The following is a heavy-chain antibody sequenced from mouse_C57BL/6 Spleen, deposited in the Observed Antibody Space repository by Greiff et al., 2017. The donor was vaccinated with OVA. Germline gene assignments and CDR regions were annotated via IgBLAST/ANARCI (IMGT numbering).Heavy chain of an antibody. D-gene: IGHD4-1*01. V-gene: IGHV3-1*01. J-gene: IGHJ3*01. CDR1: GYSITSGYD. CDR2: ISYSGST. CDR3: ARANWTWCAY. Sequence: EVQLQQSGPGMVKPSQSLSLTCPVTGYSITSGYDWHWIRHFPGNKLEWMGYISYSGSTNYNPSLKSRISITHDTSKNHFFLKLNSVTTEDTATYYCARANWTWCAYWGQGTLVTVSA.